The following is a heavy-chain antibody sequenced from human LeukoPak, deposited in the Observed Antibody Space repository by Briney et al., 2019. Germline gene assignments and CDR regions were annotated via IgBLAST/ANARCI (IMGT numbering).Heavy chain of an antibody. CDR1: GYTFTGYY. J-gene: IGHJ4*02. CDR3: ARVMITMFRGGISGHDH. CDR2: IDPNSGGT. Sequence: ASVKVSCKASGYTFTGYYMHWVRQAPGQGLEWMGWIDPNSGGTNYAQKFQGRVTMTTDTSIGTAYMELSSLRSEDTALYYCARVMITMFRGGISGHDHWGQGTLVTVSS. V-gene: IGHV1-2*02. D-gene: IGHD3-10*01.